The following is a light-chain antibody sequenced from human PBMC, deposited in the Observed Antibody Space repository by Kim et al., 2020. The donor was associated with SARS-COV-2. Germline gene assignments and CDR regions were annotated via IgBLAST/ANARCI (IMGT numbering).Light chain of an antibody. CDR3: QQFGASFT. J-gene: IGKJ3*01. Sequence: WSPGEGATLSWRASQPLSNSALAWYQQRLGQAPRLLIYAASIRATGVPDKFSGSGSGTDFTLTISRLDPEDFAVYYCQQFGASFTFGPGTKVDIK. CDR1: QPLSNSA. V-gene: IGKV3-20*01. CDR2: AAS.